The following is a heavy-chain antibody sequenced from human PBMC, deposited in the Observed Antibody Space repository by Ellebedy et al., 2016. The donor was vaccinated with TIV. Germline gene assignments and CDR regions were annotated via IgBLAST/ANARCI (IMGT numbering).Heavy chain of an antibody. Sequence: SETLSLTXTVSGYSISSGYYWGWIRQPPGKGLEWIGSIYHSGSTYYNPSLKSRVTISVDTSKNQFSLKLSSVTAADTAVYYCAREKVTTPALGDYWGQGTLVTVSS. CDR3: AREKVTTPALGDY. D-gene: IGHD4-17*01. CDR2: IYHSGST. J-gene: IGHJ4*02. CDR1: GYSISSGYY. V-gene: IGHV4-38-2*02.